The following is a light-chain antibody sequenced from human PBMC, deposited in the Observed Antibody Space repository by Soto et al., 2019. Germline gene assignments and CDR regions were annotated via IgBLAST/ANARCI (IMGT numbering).Light chain of an antibody. V-gene: IGKV3-20*01. Sequence: EIVLTQSPGTLSLSPGERATLSCRASHSVSSTYLAWYHQKPGQAPRLLLYGASSRATGTPDRFSGSGSGTDFTLTISRLEPEDFAVYYCQQYGSSPPYTFGQGTKLEIK. J-gene: IGKJ2*01. CDR3: QQYGSSPPYT. CDR1: HSVSSTY. CDR2: GAS.